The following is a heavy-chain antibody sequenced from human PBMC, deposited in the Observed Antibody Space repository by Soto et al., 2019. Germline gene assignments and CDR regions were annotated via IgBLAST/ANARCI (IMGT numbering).Heavy chain of an antibody. Sequence: QVLLVESGGGVVQPGRSLRLSCAASGFTFKTYGMHWVRQAPGKGLEWVAFISNDGSNRKYADSVKGRYTFSRDNYKNTLFLQINSMRPEHTAVYYCARPRFYDPPKYCCYYWGQGTLVTVSS. CDR3: ARPRFYDPPKYCCYY. D-gene: IGHD3-22*01. CDR2: ISNDGSNR. V-gene: IGHV3-30*03. J-gene: IGHJ4*02. CDR1: GFTFKTYG.